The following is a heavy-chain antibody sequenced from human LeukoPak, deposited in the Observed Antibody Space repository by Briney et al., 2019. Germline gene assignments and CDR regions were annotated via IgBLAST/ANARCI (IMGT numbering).Heavy chain of an antibody. CDR3: AGQWLAFDY. CDR2: ISDRGDST. V-gene: IGHV3-23*01. Sequence: GGSLRLSCAASGFSVTTYAMGWVRQAPGKGLEWVSVISDRGDSTHYADSVKGRFTISRDSSKNTLYLQMNSLRAEDTAVYYCAGQWLAFDYWGQGTLVTVSS. J-gene: IGHJ4*02. CDR1: GFSVTTYA. D-gene: IGHD6-19*01.